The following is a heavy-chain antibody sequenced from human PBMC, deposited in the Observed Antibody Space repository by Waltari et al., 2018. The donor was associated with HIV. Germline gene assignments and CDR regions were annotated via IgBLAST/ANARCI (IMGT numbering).Heavy chain of an antibody. CDR3: TRLSGNDAFDV. J-gene: IGHJ3*01. CDR1: GFTFMRSA. Sequence: EVQLVESGGGLVQPGESLKISCAASGFTFMRSAIHWVRQAPGKGLDWIGRIRSKANGYTTAYGASVKGRFIISRDDSKNTAYLQMSSLKTEDTALFYCTRLSGNDAFDVWGQGTLVTVSS. V-gene: IGHV3-73*02. D-gene: IGHD1-1*01. CDR2: IRSKANGYTT.